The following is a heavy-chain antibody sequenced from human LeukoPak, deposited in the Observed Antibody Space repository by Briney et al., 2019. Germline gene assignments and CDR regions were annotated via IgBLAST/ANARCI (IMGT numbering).Heavy chain of an antibody. V-gene: IGHV4-59*01. CDR3: ARSSSITILGVVTHNWFDP. CDR1: GGSISSYY. J-gene: IGHJ5*02. D-gene: IGHD3-3*01. CDR2: IYYSGST. Sequence: SETLSLTCTVSGGSISSYYWSWIRQPPGKGLEWIGYIYYSGSTNYNPSLKSRVTISVDTSKNQLSLKLSSVTAADTAVYYCARSSSITILGVVTHNWFDPRGQGTLVTVSS.